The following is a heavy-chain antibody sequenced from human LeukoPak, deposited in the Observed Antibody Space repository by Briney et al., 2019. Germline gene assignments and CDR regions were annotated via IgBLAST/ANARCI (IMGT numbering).Heavy chain of an antibody. CDR3: ATWLTATGFDY. Sequence: SETLSLTCTVSGGSISTFYWGWIRQPPGKGLEWIGYIYYSGSTNYNPSLKSRLTISVDTSKNQFSMKLNSVTAADTAVYYCATWLTATGFDYWGQGTLVTVSS. CDR1: GGSISTFY. CDR2: IYYSGST. V-gene: IGHV4-59*01. D-gene: IGHD2-21*02. J-gene: IGHJ4*02.